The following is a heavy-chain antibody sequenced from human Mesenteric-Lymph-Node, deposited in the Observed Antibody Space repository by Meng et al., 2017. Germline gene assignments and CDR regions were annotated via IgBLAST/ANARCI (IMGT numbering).Heavy chain of an antibody. CDR3: ARCIAVAGSWFDP. Sequence: QVHLVQSGAEGKKPGAAVKASCKASGYTFTTYAIHWVRQALGQRLEWMGWINAGNGNTRYSQKFQGRVSITRDTSASTAYVELSSLRSEDTAVYYCARCIAVAGSWFDPWGQGTLVTVSS. J-gene: IGHJ5*02. D-gene: IGHD6-19*01. CDR2: INAGNGNT. CDR1: GYTFTTYA. V-gene: IGHV1-3*01.